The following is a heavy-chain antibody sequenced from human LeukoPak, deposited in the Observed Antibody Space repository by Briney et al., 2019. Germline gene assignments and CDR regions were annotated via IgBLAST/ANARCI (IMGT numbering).Heavy chain of an antibody. J-gene: IGHJ4*02. V-gene: IGHV3-43D*03. CDR3: AKDRSGYVDY. Sequence: GGSLRLSCAASGLTFDDYAMHWVRQAPGKGLEWVSLISWDGGSTYYADSVKGRFTISRDNSKNSLYLQMNSLRAEDTALYYCAKDRSGYVDYWGQGTLVTVSS. D-gene: IGHD1-26*01. CDR2: ISWDGGST. CDR1: GLTFDDYA.